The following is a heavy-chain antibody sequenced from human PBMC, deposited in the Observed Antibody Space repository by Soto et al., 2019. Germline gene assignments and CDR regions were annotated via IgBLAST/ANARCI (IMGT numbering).Heavy chain of an antibody. CDR3: ASFSYYYDSSGYPNWFDP. CDR1: GGTFSSYA. V-gene: IGHV1-69*06. CDR2: IIPIFGTA. D-gene: IGHD3-22*01. J-gene: IGHJ5*02. Sequence: QVQQVQSGAEVKKPGSSVKVSCKASGGTFSSYAISWVRQAPGQGLEWMGGIIPIFGTANYAQKFQGRVTITADKSTSTAYMELSSLRSEDTAVYYCASFSYYYDSSGYPNWFDPWGQGTLVTVSS.